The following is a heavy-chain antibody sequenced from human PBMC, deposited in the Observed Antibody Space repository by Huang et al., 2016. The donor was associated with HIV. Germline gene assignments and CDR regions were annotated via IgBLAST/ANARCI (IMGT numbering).Heavy chain of an antibody. CDR3: ARAGGFEI. D-gene: IGHD2-15*01. CDR2: IKIDVRTT. V-gene: IGHV3-74*01. CDR1: GFKFSNYW. J-gene: IGHJ3*02. Sequence: EEHLVESGGGLVQPGGSLRLSCDASGFKFSNYWMQWVRQAPGKGLSWVSRIKIDVRTTDYADSVKGRFTISRDNAKNTLYLQMSSLTAEDTAIYYCARAGGFEIWGQGTVVTVSS.